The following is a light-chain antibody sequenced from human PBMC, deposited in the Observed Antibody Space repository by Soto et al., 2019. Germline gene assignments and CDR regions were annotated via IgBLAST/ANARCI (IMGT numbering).Light chain of an antibody. CDR3: QAWDSSTVV. CDR2: RDN. CDR1: KLGDKY. Sequence: SYELTQPPSVSVSPGQTASITCSGDKLGDKYSCWYQQKPGQSPMLVICRDNRRPSGIPERFSGSNSGSTATLIISGTQAMDEADYYCQAWDSSTVVFGGGTKVTVL. V-gene: IGLV3-1*01. J-gene: IGLJ3*02.